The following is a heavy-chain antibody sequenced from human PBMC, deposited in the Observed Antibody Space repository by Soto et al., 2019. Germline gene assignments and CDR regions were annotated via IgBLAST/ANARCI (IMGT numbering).Heavy chain of an antibody. CDR3: ARREGRDYYGMNV. CDR2: ISSSSRYI. J-gene: IGHJ6*02. CDR1: GFSFSSYS. Sequence: EVPLVESGGGLVKPGGSLRLSCGASGFSFSSYSMNWVRQAPGKGLEWVSSISSSSRYIYYADSVKGRFTISRDNARNSLYRQMNSLSAEDTAVYYCARREGRDYYGMNVWGQGTTVTVSS. V-gene: IGHV3-21*01.